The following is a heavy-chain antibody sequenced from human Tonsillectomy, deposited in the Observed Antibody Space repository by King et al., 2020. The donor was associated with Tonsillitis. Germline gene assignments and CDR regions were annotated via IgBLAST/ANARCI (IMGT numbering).Heavy chain of an antibody. V-gene: IGHV3-7*03. J-gene: IGHJ4*02. CDR1: GFTFSSYW. CDR3: AREIRGWVHGRVGVYFDY. Sequence: EVQLVESGGGLVQPGGSLRLSCAASGFTFSSYWMSWVRQAPGKGLEWVANIKLDGSEKYYVDSVKGRFTISRDNAKNSLYLQMNSLRAEDTAVYYCAREIRGWVHGRVGVYFDYWGQGILVTVSS. CDR2: IKLDGSEK. D-gene: IGHD6-19*01.